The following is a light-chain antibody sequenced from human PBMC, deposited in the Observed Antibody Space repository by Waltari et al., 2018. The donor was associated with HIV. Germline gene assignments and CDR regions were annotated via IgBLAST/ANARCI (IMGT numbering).Light chain of an antibody. CDR3: QSYDTSLGGSV. V-gene: IGLV1-40*01. CDR1: SPNIGAGYD. J-gene: IGLJ3*02. CDR2: ANN. Sequence: QSVLTQPPSVSGAPGQRVTISRTGSSPNIGAGYDVHWYQQLPGTAPKLFIYANNNRPSGIPDRFSGSKSGTSASLAITGLRAEDEGDYYCQSYDTSLGGSVFGGGTKLTVL.